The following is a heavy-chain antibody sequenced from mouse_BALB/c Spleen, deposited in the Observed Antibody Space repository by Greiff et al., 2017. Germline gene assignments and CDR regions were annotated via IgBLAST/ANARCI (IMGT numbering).Heavy chain of an antibody. CDR1: GFTFNTYA. Sequence: GGGLVQPKGSLKLSCAASGFTFNTYAMNWVRQAPGKGLEWVARIRSKSNNYATYYADSVKDRFTISRDDSQSMLYLQMNNLKTEDTAMYYCVRHAYPCAMDYWGQGTSVTVSS. J-gene: IGHJ4*01. CDR3: VRHAYPCAMDY. V-gene: IGHV10-1*02. D-gene: IGHD2-10*01. CDR2: IRSKSNNYAT.